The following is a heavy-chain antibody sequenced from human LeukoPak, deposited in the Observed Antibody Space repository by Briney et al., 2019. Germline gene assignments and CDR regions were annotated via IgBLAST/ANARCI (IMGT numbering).Heavy chain of an antibody. CDR3: ARVGDYGSGFDF. Sequence: SGGSLRLSCAASGFTFSSYSMNWVRQGPGKGLVWVSRFLSDGSRTTYADSVKGRFTISGDNAKNTLYLQMNSLRAEDTAVYYCARVGDYGSGFDFWGQGTLVTVSS. CDR2: FLSDGSRT. CDR1: GFTFSSYS. J-gene: IGHJ4*02. D-gene: IGHD3-10*01. V-gene: IGHV3-74*01.